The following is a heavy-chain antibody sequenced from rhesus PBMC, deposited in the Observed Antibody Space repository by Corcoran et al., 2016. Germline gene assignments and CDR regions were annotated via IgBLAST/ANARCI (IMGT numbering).Heavy chain of an antibody. J-gene: IGHJ4*01. CDR1: DGSFSIYW. Sequence: QVQLQESGPGLVKPSETLSLTCAVSDGSFSIYWWGWIRQPPGKGLEWIGSIYGSSGSTEDNPSLKSRATISRDTSKNQFSLKLSSVTAADTAVYYCVRDAAGYYSGSLDYWGQGVLVTVSS. CDR2: IYGSSGST. V-gene: IGHV4-160*01. D-gene: IGHD3-16*01. CDR3: VRDAAGYYSGSLDY.